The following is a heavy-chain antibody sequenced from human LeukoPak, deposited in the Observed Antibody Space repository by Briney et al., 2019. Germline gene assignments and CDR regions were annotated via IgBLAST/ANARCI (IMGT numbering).Heavy chain of an antibody. V-gene: IGHV5-51*01. CDR1: GYSFTSYW. CDR3: ATLTFDWLLSY. D-gene: IGHD3-9*01. Sequence: GESLKISCKGSGYSFTSYWIGWVRQMPGKALEWMGIIYPGDSDTRYSPSLQGQVTISADKSISTAYLQWSSLKASDTAMYYCATLTFDWLLSYWGQGTLVTVSS. J-gene: IGHJ4*02. CDR2: IYPGDSDT.